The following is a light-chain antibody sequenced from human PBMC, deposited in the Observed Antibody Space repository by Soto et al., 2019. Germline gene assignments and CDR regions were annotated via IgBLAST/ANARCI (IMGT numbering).Light chain of an antibody. CDR1: SGHSGYI. CDR2: LERSGNY. Sequence: QPVLTQSSSASASLGSSVKVTCTLSSGHSGYIIAWHQQHPGKAPRYLMKLERSGNYNKGSGVPDRFSGSSSGADRFLTISNLQSEDEADYYCETWDTNARVFGGGTKLTVL. V-gene: IGLV4-60*03. CDR3: ETWDTNARV. J-gene: IGLJ2*01.